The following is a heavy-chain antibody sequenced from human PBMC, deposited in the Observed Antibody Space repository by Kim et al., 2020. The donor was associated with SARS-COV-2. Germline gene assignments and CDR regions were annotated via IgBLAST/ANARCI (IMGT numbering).Heavy chain of an antibody. CDR3: ARHIENLDTMVRGFLPYYFDN. Sequence: GESLKISCKGSGYNFNTYWISWVRQVPGKGLEWMGRIDPSDSYTDYSPSFQGRVTISCDKSTSTAYLHWGSLKASDTGMYYCARHIENLDTMVRGFLPYYFDNWGQGSLVTVSS. D-gene: IGHD3-10*01. CDR2: IDPSDSYT. V-gene: IGHV5-10-1*01. CDR1: GYNFNTYW. J-gene: IGHJ4*02.